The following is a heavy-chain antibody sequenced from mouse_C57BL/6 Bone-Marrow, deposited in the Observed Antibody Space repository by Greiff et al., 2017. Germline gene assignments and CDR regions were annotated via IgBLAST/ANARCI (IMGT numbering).Heavy chain of an antibody. J-gene: IGHJ3*01. CDR1: GYSFTDYN. V-gene: IGHV1-39*01. CDR2: INPNSGTT. CDR3: AREGHDGYYVGFAY. D-gene: IGHD2-3*01. Sequence: VQLQQSGPELVKPGASVKISCKASGYSFTDYNMNWVKQSNGKSLEWIGVINPNSGTTSYNQKFKGKATLTVDQSSSTAYMQRNSLTSEDSAVYYCAREGHDGYYVGFAYWGQGTLVTVSA.